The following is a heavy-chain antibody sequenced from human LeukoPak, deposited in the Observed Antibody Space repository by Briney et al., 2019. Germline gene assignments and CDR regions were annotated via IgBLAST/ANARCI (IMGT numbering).Heavy chain of an antibody. J-gene: IGHJ6*03. CDR2: IYSGGRT. Sequence: GGSLRLSCAASGFTVGSNYMTWVRQAPGKGLEWVSVIYSGGRTSYADSVKGRFTISRDNSKNTLYLQMNSLRAEDTAVYYCARVYYGSGSLHYYYYYMDVRGKGTTVTISS. V-gene: IGHV3-53*01. CDR1: GFTVGSNY. CDR3: ARVYYGSGSLHYYYYYMDV. D-gene: IGHD3-10*01.